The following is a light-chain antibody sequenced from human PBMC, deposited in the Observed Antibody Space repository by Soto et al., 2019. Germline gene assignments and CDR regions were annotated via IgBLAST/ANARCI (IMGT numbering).Light chain of an antibody. CDR3: QQSYRAVT. Sequence: DIQMTQSTSSLSASLGDRVSITFRASQSVSSYLNWYKQKPGKAPRLLIYAASHLQTGVPSRFRGTGSATHFTLTISSLQPEDFATYYCQQSYRAVTFGQGTRLEIK. V-gene: IGKV1-39*01. CDR2: AAS. J-gene: IGKJ5*01. CDR1: QSVSSY.